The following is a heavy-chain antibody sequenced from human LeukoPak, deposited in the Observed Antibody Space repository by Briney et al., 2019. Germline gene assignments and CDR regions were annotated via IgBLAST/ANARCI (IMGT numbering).Heavy chain of an antibody. J-gene: IGHJ3*02. D-gene: IGHD4-17*01. CDR1: GFTVSSNY. CDR2: IYSGGST. CDR3: AKATDFYGDYDNQAFDI. V-gene: IGHV3-53*05. Sequence: GGSLRLSCAASGFTVSSNYMSWVRRAPGKGLEWVSVIYSGGSTYYADSVKGRFTISRDNAKNSLYLQMNSLRAEDTALYYFAKATDFYGDYDNQAFDIWGQGTMVTVSS.